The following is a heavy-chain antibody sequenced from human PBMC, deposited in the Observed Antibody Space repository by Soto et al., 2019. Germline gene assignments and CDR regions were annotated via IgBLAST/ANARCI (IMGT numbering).Heavy chain of an antibody. CDR1: GYTFTGYY. J-gene: IGHJ4*02. CDR3: ARQSVAPYGSSSYFDY. D-gene: IGHD3-10*01. CDR2: INPNSGGT. Sequence: ASVKVSCKASGYTFTGYYMHWVRQAPGQGLEWMGWINPNSGGTNYAQKFQGWVTMTRDTSISTAYMELSRLRSDDTAVYYCARQSVAPYGSSSYFDYWGQGTLVTVSS. V-gene: IGHV1-2*04.